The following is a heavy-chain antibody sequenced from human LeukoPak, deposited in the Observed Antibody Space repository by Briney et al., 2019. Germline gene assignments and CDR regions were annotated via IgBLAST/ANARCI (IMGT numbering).Heavy chain of an antibody. CDR2: MNPNSGNT. CDR3: ARVITWTYHDAFDI. Sequence: ASVKVSCKASGYTFTGYYMHWVRQAPGQGLEWMGWMNPNSGNTGYAQKFQGRVTITRNTSISTAYMELSSLRSEDTAVYYCARVITWTYHDAFDIWGQGTMVTVSS. J-gene: IGHJ3*02. D-gene: IGHD2-21*01. V-gene: IGHV1-8*03. CDR1: GYTFTGYY.